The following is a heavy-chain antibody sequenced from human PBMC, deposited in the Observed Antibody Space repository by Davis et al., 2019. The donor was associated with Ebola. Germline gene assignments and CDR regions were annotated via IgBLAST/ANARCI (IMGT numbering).Heavy chain of an antibody. CDR2: IYYSGST. V-gene: IGHV4-59*01. Sequence: SETLSLTCAVYGGSFSGYYWSWIRQPPGKGLEWIGNIYYSGSTNYNPSLKSRVTISVDTSKNQFSLKLSSVTAADTAVYYCASLDYGGNSGLDPWGQGTLVTVSS. D-gene: IGHD4-23*01. CDR1: GGSFSGYY. J-gene: IGHJ5*02. CDR3: ASLDYGGNSGLDP.